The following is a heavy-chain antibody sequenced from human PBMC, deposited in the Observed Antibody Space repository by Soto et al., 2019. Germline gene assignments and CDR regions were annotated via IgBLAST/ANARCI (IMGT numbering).Heavy chain of an antibody. Sequence: SSETLSVTCAVYVGSFSGHSWTWIRQSPGKGLEWIGDINHSGRVNYSPSLKSRVTISLDTSKNQFSLTLSAVTAADTAMYYCSTRAYDTNGYYRFDPWGQGTLVTVSS. CDR1: VGSFSGHS. J-gene: IGHJ5*01. CDR3: STRAYDTNGYYRFDP. D-gene: IGHD3-22*01. CDR2: INHSGRV. V-gene: IGHV4-34*01.